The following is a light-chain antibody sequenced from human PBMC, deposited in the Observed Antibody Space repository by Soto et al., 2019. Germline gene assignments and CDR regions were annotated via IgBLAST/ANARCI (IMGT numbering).Light chain of an antibody. CDR1: QSVGSS. CDR3: QQRSNWPWT. V-gene: IGKV3-11*01. Sequence: EIVLTQSPATLSLSPGERSTLSCRASQSVGSSLAWYQQKLGQAPRLLIYDASNRATGIPVRFSGSGSRTDYTLTITNLESEDFAVYYCQQRSNWPWTFGQGTKVDIK. J-gene: IGKJ1*01. CDR2: DAS.